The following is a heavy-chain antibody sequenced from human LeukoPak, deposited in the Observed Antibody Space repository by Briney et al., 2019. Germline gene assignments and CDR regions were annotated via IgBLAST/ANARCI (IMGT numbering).Heavy chain of an antibody. Sequence: GASLRLSCAASGFTFSSYAMSWVRQAPGKGLEWVSAISGSGGSTYYADSVKGRFTISRDNSKNTLYLQMNSLRAEDTAVYYCAKAGGIQLGPYYYYGMDVWGQGTTVTVSS. CDR2: ISGSGGST. J-gene: IGHJ6*02. V-gene: IGHV3-23*01. D-gene: IGHD5-18*01. CDR3: AKAGGIQLGPYYYYGMDV. CDR1: GFTFSSYA.